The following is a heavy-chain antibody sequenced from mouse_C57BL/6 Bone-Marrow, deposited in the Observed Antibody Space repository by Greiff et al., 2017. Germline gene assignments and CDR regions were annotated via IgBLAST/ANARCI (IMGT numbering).Heavy chain of an antibody. CDR1: GFTFSDYY. J-gene: IGHJ3*01. V-gene: IGHV5-12*01. CDR2: ISNGGGST. D-gene: IGHD2-4*01. Sequence: EVKLVESGGGLVQPGGSLQLSCAASGFTFSDYYMYWVRQTPEKRLEWVAYISNGGGSTYYPDTVKGRFTISRDNAKNTLYLQMSRLKSEDTAMYYCARHADGNDYGFAYWGQGTLVTVSA. CDR3: ARHADGNDYGFAY.